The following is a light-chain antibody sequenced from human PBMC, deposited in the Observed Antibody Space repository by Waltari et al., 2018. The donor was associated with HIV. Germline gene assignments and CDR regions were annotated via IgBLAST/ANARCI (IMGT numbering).Light chain of an antibody. V-gene: IGLV2-23*02. CDR1: DSVPPGHNY. CDR2: DVY. J-gene: IGLJ2*01. Sequence: QSALTQPAAVSGSPGQSIVISCSGLDSVPPGHNYVPWYHQVPGTVPQLLIFDVYKRPSGISSRFSASRSGDTASLTISDLQADDDGDYYCCSYVPVREFVVFGGGTKVTVL. CDR3: CSYVPVREFVV.